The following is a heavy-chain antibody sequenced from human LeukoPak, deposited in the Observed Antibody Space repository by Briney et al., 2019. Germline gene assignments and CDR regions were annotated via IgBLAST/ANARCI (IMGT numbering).Heavy chain of an antibody. CDR1: GFTFSSYG. V-gene: IGHV3-30*19. D-gene: IGHD6-19*01. Sequence: GRPLRLSCAASGFTFSSYGMHWVRQAPGKGLEWVAVISYDGSNKYYADSVKGRFTISRDNSKNTLYLQMNSLRAEDTAVYYCARGTAVAGTINPWGQGTLVTVSS. CDR3: ARGTAVAGTINP. CDR2: ISYDGSNK. J-gene: IGHJ5*02.